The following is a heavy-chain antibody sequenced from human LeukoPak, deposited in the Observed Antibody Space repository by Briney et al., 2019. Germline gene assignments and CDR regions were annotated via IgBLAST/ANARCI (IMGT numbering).Heavy chain of an antibody. D-gene: IGHD5-12*01. CDR3: ARGEYSDYATGFAF. J-gene: IGHJ4*02. V-gene: IGHV1-2*02. Sequence: ASVKVSCKASGYTFTGYYMHWVRQAPGQGLEWMGWINPNSGGTNCAQKFQGRVTMTRDTSISTAYMELSRLRSDDTAVYYCARGEYSDYATGFAFWGQGTLVTVSS. CDR2: INPNSGGT. CDR1: GYTFTGYY.